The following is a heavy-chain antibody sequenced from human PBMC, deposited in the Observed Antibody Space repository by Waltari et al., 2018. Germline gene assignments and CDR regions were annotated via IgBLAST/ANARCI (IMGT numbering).Heavy chain of an antibody. CDR1: GYSISTDYY. CDR3: ARGQGY. V-gene: IGHV4-38-2*01. Sequence: GLVKPSETLSLTCAVSGYSISTDYYWVWIRQPPGKGLEWIGNIHHSGSTYYNPSLKSRVSISLDTSKNQFSLELSSLTADDTAVYYCARGQGYWGQGTLVTVSS. CDR2: IHHSGST. J-gene: IGHJ4*02.